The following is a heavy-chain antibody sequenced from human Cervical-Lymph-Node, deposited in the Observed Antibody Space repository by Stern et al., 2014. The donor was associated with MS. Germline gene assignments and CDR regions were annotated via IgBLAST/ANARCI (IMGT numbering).Heavy chain of an antibody. J-gene: IGHJ3*01. Sequence: LQLVQSGAEVKKPGASVKVSCKVSGYTLSKDSMHWVRQAPGKGLEWMGALDSEDGGEICRKTFEAKVSMHEDKSRDTAHMELRRRTADDTAVDYCATDRNDTGLEDFDLWGQGTMVTVSS. V-gene: IGHV1-24*01. D-gene: IGHD3-22*01. CDR3: ATDRNDTGLEDFDL. CDR1: GYTLSKDS. CDR2: LDSEDGGE.